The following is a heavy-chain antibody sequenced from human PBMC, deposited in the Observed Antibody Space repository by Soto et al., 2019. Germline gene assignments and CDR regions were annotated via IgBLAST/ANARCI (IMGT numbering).Heavy chain of an antibody. CDR2: IRAKAYSYAT. CDR3: SPTWGRDCN. J-gene: IGHJ4*02. V-gene: IGHV3-73*02. D-gene: IGHD1-26*01. Sequence: EVQLVESGGGLVQPGGSLKLSCAASGFNFSGSGMHWVRQASGKGLEWVGRIRAKAYSYATAYGASVKGRFTISRDDSQNTAYLQMNSLKSEDTAVYYCSPTWGRDCNWGQGTLVTVSS. CDR1: GFNFSGSG.